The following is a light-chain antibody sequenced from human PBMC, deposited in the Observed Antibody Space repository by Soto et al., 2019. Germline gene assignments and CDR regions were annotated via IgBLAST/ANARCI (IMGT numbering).Light chain of an antibody. Sequence: DIQMTQSPSSLSASVGDRVTITCRASQSISRYLNWYQQRPGKAPKFLIYAASTLQRGVPSRFSGSGSGTEFTLTISSLQPDDFATYYCQQYNSYSRRTFGQGTKVDIK. CDR3: QQYNSYSRRT. CDR2: AAS. CDR1: QSISRY. V-gene: IGKV1-39*01. J-gene: IGKJ1*01.